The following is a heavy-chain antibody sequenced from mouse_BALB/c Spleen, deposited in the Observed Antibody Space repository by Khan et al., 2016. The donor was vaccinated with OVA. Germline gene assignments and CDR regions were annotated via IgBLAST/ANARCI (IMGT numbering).Heavy chain of an antibody. J-gene: IGHJ2*01. CDR2: ISYSGNT. CDR3: ARVYGGDFDY. V-gene: IGHV3-2*02. CDR1: GYSITSDYA. Sequence: EVQLQESGPGLVKPSQSLSLTCTVTGYSITSDYAWNWIRQPPGNKLEWMGFISYSGNTNYNPSLKSRISITRDTSKNQFFLQLNSVTTEDTATYYCARVYGGDFDYWGQGTTLTVSS. D-gene: IGHD1-1*01.